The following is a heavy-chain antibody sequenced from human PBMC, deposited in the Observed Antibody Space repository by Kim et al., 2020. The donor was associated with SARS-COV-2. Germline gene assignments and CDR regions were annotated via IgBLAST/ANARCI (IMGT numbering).Heavy chain of an antibody. CDR2: ITHSGST. CDR3: ARGGDGDYVTYYYGMDV. Sequence: SETLSLTCAVYGGSFSGYYWSWIRQPPGKGLEWIGEITHSGSTNYNPSLKSRVTISVDTSKNQFSLKLSSVTAADTAVYYCARGGDGDYVTYYYGMDVWG. J-gene: IGHJ6*01. V-gene: IGHV4-34*01. CDR1: GGSFSGYY. D-gene: IGHD4-17*01.